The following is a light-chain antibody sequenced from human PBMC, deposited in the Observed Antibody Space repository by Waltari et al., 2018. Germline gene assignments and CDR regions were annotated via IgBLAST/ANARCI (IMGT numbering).Light chain of an antibody. CDR1: QDINNF. J-gene: IGKJ4*01. Sequence: DIQITQSPSSLSASVGVRVTITCQASQDINNFLNWYQQKPGRAPSPLIYDASNLETGVPSRFSGSGSGTHFTLTISSLQTEDSATYYCQQFDTLPPSFGGGTKVEI. CDR3: QQFDTLPPS. V-gene: IGKV1-33*01. CDR2: DAS.